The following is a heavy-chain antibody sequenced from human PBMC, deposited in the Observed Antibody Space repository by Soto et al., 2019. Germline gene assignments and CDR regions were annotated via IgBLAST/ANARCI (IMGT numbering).Heavy chain of an antibody. D-gene: IGHD2-2*01. CDR3: ARTPTDPVVPAAVYYPSYMDV. V-gene: IGHV1-18*01. CDR2: ISAYNGNT. Sequence: ASVKVSCKASGYTFTSYGISWVRQAPGQGLEWMGWISAYNGNTNYAQKLQGRVTMTTDTSTSTAYMELRSLRSDDTAVYYCARTPTDPVVPAAVYYPSYMDVWGKGTTVTVSS. J-gene: IGHJ6*03. CDR1: GYTFTSYG.